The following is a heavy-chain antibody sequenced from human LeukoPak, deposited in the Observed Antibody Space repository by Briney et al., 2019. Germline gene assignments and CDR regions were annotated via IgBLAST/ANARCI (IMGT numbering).Heavy chain of an antibody. CDR2: IKEDGSDK. V-gene: IGHV3-7*01. CDR3: ARDAGYGYDRFDY. Sequence: PGGFLRLSCAASGFTFSSYEMNWVRQAPGKGLEWVANIKEDGSDKNYVDSVKGRFTISRDNAKNSLYLQMNSLRAEDTAVYYCARDAGYGYDRFDYWGQGTLVTVSS. J-gene: IGHJ4*02. D-gene: IGHD5-18*01. CDR1: GFTFSSYE.